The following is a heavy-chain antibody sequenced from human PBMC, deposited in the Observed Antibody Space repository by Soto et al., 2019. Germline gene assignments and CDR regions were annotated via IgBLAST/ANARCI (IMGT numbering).Heavy chain of an antibody. CDR3: AKVWGIVATIGFFEY. J-gene: IGHJ4*02. CDR2: ISGSGGST. Sequence: PLRVSCSASRFSFTSYARSWVRNSPCKGLEWVSAISGSGGSTYYADSVKGRFTISRDNSKNTLYLQMNSLRAEDTAVYYCAKVWGIVATIGFFEYWGRGTLVTVSS. CDR1: RFSFTSYA. V-gene: IGHV3-23*01. D-gene: IGHD5-12*01.